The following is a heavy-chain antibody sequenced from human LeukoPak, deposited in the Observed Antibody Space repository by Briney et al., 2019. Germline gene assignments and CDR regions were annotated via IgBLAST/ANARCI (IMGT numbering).Heavy chain of an antibody. CDR3: ARAWDSSSWYRWFDP. V-gene: IGHV4-39*07. J-gene: IGHJ5*02. CDR2: IYCSGST. D-gene: IGHD6-13*01. Sequence: SETLSLTCTVSGGSISSSSYYWGWIRQPPGKGLEWNGSIYCSGSTYYNPSLKSRVTISVDTSKNQFSLKLSSVTAADTAVYYCARAWDSSSWYRWFDPWGQGTLVTVSS. CDR1: GGSISSSSYY.